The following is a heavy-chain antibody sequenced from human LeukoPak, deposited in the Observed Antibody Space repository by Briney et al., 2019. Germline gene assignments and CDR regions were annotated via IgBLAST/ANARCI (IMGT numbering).Heavy chain of an antibody. CDR3: ASRGVATII. CDR2: INHSGST. V-gene: IGHV4-34*01. Sequence: SETLSLTCAVYGGSFSGYYWSWIRQPPGKGLEWIGEINHSGSTNYNPSLKSRVTISVDTSKNQFSLKLSFVTAADTAVYYCASRGVATIIWGQGTLVTVSS. CDR1: GGSFSGYY. D-gene: IGHD5-24*01. J-gene: IGHJ4*02.